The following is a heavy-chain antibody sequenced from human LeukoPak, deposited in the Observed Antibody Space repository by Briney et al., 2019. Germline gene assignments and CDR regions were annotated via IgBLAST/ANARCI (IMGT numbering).Heavy chain of an antibody. Sequence: GGSLRLSCAASGFTFSSYGMHWVRQAPGKGLEWVAVISYDGSNKYYADSVKGRFTISRGNSKNTLYLQMNSLRAEDTAVYYCAKAGGNSGEYFDYWGQGTLVTVSS. CDR3: AKAGGNSGEYFDY. CDR2: ISYDGSNK. V-gene: IGHV3-30*18. J-gene: IGHJ4*02. D-gene: IGHD4-23*01. CDR1: GFTFSSYG.